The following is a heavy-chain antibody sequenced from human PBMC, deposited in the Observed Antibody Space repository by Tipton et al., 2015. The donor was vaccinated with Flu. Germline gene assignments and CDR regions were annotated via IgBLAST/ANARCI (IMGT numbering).Heavy chain of an antibody. V-gene: IGHV1-18*04. Sequence: QSGAEVKKPGASVKVSCKASGYTLTTYPISWVRQAPGQGLEWMGWISGYSGNTNYAHKLQGRVTMTTDTSTNTAYMELRSLRSDDTAVYYCARPGGPAAINPFSYFEYWGQGALVTVSS. CDR1: GYTLTTYP. J-gene: IGHJ4*02. D-gene: IGHD2-2*01. CDR2: ISGYSGNT. CDR3: ARPGGPAAINPFSYFEY.